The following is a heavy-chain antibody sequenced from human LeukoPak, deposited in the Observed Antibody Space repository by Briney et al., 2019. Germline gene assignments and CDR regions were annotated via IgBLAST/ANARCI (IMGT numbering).Heavy chain of an antibody. Sequence: PGGSLRLSCAASGFTFSSYSMNWVRQAPGKGLGWGSSISSSSSYIYYADSVKGRFTISRDNAKNSLYLQMNSLRAEDTAVYYCARGEHSSSFYYYMDVWGKGTTVTVSS. D-gene: IGHD6-13*01. CDR3: ARGEHSSSFYYYMDV. J-gene: IGHJ6*03. CDR1: GFTFSSYS. V-gene: IGHV3-21*01. CDR2: ISSSSSYI.